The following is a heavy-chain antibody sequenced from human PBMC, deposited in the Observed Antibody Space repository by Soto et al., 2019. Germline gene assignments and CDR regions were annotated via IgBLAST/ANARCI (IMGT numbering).Heavy chain of an antibody. D-gene: IGHD3-22*01. J-gene: IGHJ4*01. CDR2: ISSSSSYI. Sequence: PGVSLRLSCAASGFTFSSYSMNWVRQSPGKGLEWVSSISSSSSYIYYADSVKGRFTISRDNAKNSLYLQMNSLRAEDTAVYYCERNHLNYYDSSGIDYWGHGTLVTVSS. CDR1: GFTFSSYS. V-gene: IGHV3-21*01. CDR3: ERNHLNYYDSSGIDY.